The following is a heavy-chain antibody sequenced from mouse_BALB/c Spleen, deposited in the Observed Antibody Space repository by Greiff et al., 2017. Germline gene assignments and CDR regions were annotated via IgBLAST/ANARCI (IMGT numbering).Heavy chain of an antibody. CDR2: ISSGGSYT. D-gene: IGHD1-2*01. V-gene: IGHV5-6*01. CDR1: GFTFSSYG. J-gene: IGHJ4*01. CDR3: ARHPTTAGAMDY. Sequence: EVHLVESGGGLVKPGGSLKLSCAASGFTFSSYGMSWVRQTPDKRLEWVATISSGGSYTYYPDSVKGRFTISRDNAKNTLYLQMSSLKSEDTAMYYCARHPTTAGAMDYWGQGTSVTVSS.